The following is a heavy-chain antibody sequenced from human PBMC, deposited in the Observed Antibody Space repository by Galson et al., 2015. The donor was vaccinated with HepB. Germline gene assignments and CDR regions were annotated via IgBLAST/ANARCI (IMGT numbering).Heavy chain of an antibody. D-gene: IGHD4-11*01. V-gene: IGHV3-11*06. Sequence: SLRLSCAASGFTFSDYYMSWIRQAPGKGLEWVSYISSYSTYTNYADSVKGRFTISRDDAKNSVYLQMNSLRADDTAVYYCARVMGGNDYSKYLNYFDYWGQGTLVTVSS. CDR2: ISSYSTYT. J-gene: IGHJ4*02. CDR1: GFTFSDYY. CDR3: ARVMGGNDYSKYLNYFDY.